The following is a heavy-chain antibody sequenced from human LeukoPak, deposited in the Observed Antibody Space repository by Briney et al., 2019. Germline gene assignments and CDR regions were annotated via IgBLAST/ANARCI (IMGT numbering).Heavy chain of an antibody. J-gene: IGHJ5*02. Sequence: SSETLSLTCTVSGASISTYYWSWIRQSPGKGLEWIGYIYYSGSAYYNPSLKSRVTMSVDTSKNQFSLKLSSVTAADTAVYYCAKGRDGYDAWGQGTLVTVPS. V-gene: IGHV4-59*01. D-gene: IGHD5-24*01. CDR2: IYYSGSA. CDR3: AKGRDGYDA. CDR1: GASISTYY.